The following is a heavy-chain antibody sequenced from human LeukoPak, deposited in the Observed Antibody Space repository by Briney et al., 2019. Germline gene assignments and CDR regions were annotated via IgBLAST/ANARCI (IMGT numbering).Heavy chain of an antibody. CDR2: INSNSSYI. CDR1: RFMFSNYD. J-gene: IGHJ6*03. D-gene: IGHD3-3*01. V-gene: IGHV3-21*01. CDR3: ARTGDYDFWSGYYVYYYYYMDV. Sequence: KAGGTLGLSCAASRFMFSNYDMGWVRQAPGKGLEWVSSINSNSSYIYYADSLKGRFTISRDNAKNSLYLQMNSLRAEDTAVYYCARTGDYDFWSGYYVYYYYYMDVWGKGTTVTVSS.